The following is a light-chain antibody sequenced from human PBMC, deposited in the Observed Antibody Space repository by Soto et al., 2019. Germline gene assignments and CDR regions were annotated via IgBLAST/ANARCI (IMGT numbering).Light chain of an antibody. CDR2: GAS. V-gene: IGKV3-20*01. J-gene: IGKJ3*01. Sequence: EIELPQSPGTLSVSPGERVTLSCRASQSVSSNYLAWYQQRPGQAPRLLIFGASYRATGIPDRFSGSGSGTDFTLTISRLEPEDFAVYYCQQYSSSPPEFTFGPGTKVDIK. CDR1: QSVSSNY. CDR3: QQYSSSPPEFT.